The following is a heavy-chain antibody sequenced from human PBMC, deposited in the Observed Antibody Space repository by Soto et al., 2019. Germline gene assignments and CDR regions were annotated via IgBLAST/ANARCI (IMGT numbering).Heavy chain of an antibody. Sequence: PSETLSLTCTVSGGSISSYYWSWIRQPPGKGLEWIGYIYYSGSTNYNPSLKSRVTISVDTSKNQFSLKLSSVTAADTAVYYCARGADYGSGISYSWFDPWGQGTLVTVSS. D-gene: IGHD3-10*01. CDR1: GGSISSYY. V-gene: IGHV4-59*01. J-gene: IGHJ5*02. CDR3: ARGADYGSGISYSWFDP. CDR2: IYYSGST.